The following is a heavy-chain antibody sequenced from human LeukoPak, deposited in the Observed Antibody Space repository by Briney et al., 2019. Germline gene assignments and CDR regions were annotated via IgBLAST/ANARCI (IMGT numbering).Heavy chain of an antibody. CDR2: INAGNGNT. D-gene: IGHD2-2*01. CDR1: GYTFTSYA. CDR3: ASRNVVPAAHMPFDY. J-gene: IGHJ4*02. Sequence: ASVKVSCKASGYTFTSYAMHWVRQAPGQRLEWMGWINAGNGNTKYSRKFQGRVTITRDTSASTAYMELSSLRSEDTAVYYCASRNVVPAAHMPFDYWGQGTLVTVSS. V-gene: IGHV1-3*01.